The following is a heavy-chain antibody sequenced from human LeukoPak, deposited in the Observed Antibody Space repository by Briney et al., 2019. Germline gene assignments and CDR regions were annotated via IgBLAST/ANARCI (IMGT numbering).Heavy chain of an antibody. CDR1: GYTFTSYG. CDR2: ISAYNGNT. CDR3: AKYFASYSSSWYYFDY. D-gene: IGHD6-13*01. J-gene: IGHJ4*02. Sequence: ASVKVSCKTSGYTFTSYGISWVRQAPGQGLEWMGWISAYNGNTNYAQKLQGRVTMTTDTSTSTAYMELRSLRSDDTAVYYCAKYFASYSSSWYYFDYWGQGTLVTVSS. V-gene: IGHV1-18*01.